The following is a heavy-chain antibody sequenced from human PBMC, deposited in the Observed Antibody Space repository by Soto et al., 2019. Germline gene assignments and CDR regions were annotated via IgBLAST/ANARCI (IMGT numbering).Heavy chain of an antibody. D-gene: IGHD3-3*01. CDR3: AKDFSITNPLRLDV. Sequence: ASVKVSCKASGYTFTSYGISWVRQAPGQGLEWMGWISAYNGNTNYAQKLQGRVTMTTDTSTSTAYMELRSLRSDDTAVYYCAKDFSITNPLRLDVSGQGTSVTVSS. V-gene: IGHV1-18*01. J-gene: IGHJ6*02. CDR1: GYTFTSYG. CDR2: ISAYNGNT.